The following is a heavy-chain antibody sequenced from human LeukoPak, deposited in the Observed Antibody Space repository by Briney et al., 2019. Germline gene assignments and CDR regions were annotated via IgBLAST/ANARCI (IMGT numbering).Heavy chain of an antibody. CDR2: INSDGSST. CDR3: ARGITILGVVENWFDP. Sequence: GGPLRLCCAASGFTYSYYWMHRGRQAPGKGLVWVPRINSDGSSTGYAVSVKCRFTISRDNAKNTLYLQMNSLRAEDTAVYYCARGITILGVVENWFDPWGQGTLGTVSS. CDR1: GFTYSYYW. V-gene: IGHV3-74*01. J-gene: IGHJ5*02. D-gene: IGHD3-3*01.